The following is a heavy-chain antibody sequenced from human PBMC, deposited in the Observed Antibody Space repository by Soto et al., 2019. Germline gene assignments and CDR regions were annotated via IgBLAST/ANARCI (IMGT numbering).Heavy chain of an antibody. CDR1: GYSFTSYW. V-gene: IGHV5-51*01. Sequence: PGESLKISCKGSGYSFTSYWIGWVRQMPGKGLEWMGIIYPGDSDTRYSPSFQGHVTISADKSISTAYLQWSSLRASDTAMYYCARRSRTPYHPGAFDIWGQGTMVTVSS. CDR2: IYPGDSDT. J-gene: IGHJ3*02. D-gene: IGHD2-2*01. CDR3: ARRSRTPYHPGAFDI.